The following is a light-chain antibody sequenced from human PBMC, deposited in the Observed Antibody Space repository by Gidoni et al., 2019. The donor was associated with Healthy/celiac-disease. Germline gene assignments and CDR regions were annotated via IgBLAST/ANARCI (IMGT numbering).Light chain of an antibody. J-gene: IGKJ3*01. Sequence: EIVLTQSPATLSLSPGEIATLSCRASQSVSSYLAWYPQKTGQAPRLLIYDASNRATGLPARFSSSGSGTDFTLTISSLEPEDFAVYYCQQRSNWPTFGPGTKVDIK. CDR3: QQRSNWPT. CDR2: DAS. V-gene: IGKV3-11*01. CDR1: QSVSSY.